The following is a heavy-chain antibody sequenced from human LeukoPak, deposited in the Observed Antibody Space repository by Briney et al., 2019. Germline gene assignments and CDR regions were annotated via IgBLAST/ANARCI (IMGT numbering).Heavy chain of an antibody. CDR3: AREYYGSGSYYSYYYYYYMDV. CDR1: GFTFSRFS. V-gene: IGHV3-21*04. Sequence: GGSLRLSCAASGFTFSRFSMNWVRQAPGKGLEWVSSISSSGTYIYYADSVKGRFTISRDNAKNSLYLQMNSLRAEDTALYHCAREYYGSGSYYSYYYYYYMDVWGKGTTVTISS. CDR2: ISSSGTYI. J-gene: IGHJ6*03. D-gene: IGHD3-10*01.